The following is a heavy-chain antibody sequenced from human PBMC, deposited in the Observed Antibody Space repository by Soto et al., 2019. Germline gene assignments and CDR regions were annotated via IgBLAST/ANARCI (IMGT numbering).Heavy chain of an antibody. V-gene: IGHV6-1*01. D-gene: IGHD2-15*01. CDR2: TYYRSKWYN. CDR3: ARERFLGYCSGGSCPSYGMDV. Sequence: SQTLSLTCAISGDSVSSNSAAWNWIRQSPSRGLEWLGRTYYRSKWYNDYAVSVKSRITINPDTSKNQFSLQLNSVTPEDTAVYYCARERFLGYCSGGSCPSYGMDVWGQGTTVTVSS. CDR1: GDSVSSNSAA. J-gene: IGHJ6*02.